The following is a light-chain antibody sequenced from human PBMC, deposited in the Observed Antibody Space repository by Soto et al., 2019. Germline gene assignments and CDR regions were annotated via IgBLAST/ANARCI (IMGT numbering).Light chain of an antibody. J-gene: IGKJ3*01. V-gene: IGKV3-15*01. Sequence: EIVMTQSPATLSVSPGERATLSCRVSQSVSSNLAWYQQKPGQAPRNLIYGASTRATGIPARFSGSGSGTEFTLTISSLQSEEFAVYYCQQYDNWPPVTFGPGTKVDIK. CDR1: QSVSSN. CDR2: GAS. CDR3: QQYDNWPPVT.